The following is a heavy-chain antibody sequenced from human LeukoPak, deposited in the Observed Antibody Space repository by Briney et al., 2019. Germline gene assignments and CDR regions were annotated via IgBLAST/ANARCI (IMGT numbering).Heavy chain of an antibody. Sequence: SETLSLTCTVSGVSISSGSYDWRWIRQPAGKGLEWIGRIYTSGSTNYNPSLKSRVTISVDTSKNQFSLKLSSVTAADTAVYYCARGWEGSGSYYLGPFDYWGQGTLVTVSS. J-gene: IGHJ4*02. CDR2: IYTSGST. CDR1: GVSISSGSYD. CDR3: ARGWEGSGSYYLGPFDY. V-gene: IGHV4-61*02. D-gene: IGHD3-10*01.